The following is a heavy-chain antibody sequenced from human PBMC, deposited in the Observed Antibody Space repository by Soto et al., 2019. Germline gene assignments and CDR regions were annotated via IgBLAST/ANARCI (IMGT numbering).Heavy chain of an antibody. CDR3: ARGRGRGYCSSTSCYGAYFWEDYYYMDV. CDR2: MNPNSGNT. J-gene: IGHJ6*03. D-gene: IGHD2-2*01. Sequence: ASVKVSCKASGYTFTSYDINWVRQATGQGLEWMGWMNPNSGNTGYAQKFQGRVTMTRNTSISTAYMELSSLRSEDTAVYYCARGRGRGYCSSTSCYGAYFWEDYYYMDVWGKGTTVTVSS. CDR1: GYTFTSYD. V-gene: IGHV1-8*01.